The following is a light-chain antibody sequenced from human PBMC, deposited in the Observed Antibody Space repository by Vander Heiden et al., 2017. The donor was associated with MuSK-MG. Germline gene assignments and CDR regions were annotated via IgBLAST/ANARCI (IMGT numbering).Light chain of an antibody. CDR1: SLRSYY. CDR2: GKN. Sequence: SSELTQDPAVSVALGQTVRITCQGDSLRSYYASWYQQKPGQAPVLVIYGKNNRPSGIPDRFSGSSSGNTASLTITGAQAEEEADYYCNSRDSSGNHQVFGTGTKVTVL. J-gene: IGLJ1*01. CDR3: NSRDSSGNHQV. V-gene: IGLV3-19*01.